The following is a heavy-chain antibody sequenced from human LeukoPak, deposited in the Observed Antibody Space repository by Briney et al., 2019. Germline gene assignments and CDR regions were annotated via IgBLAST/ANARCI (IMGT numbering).Heavy chain of an antibody. CDR2: VSSHGNDG. J-gene: IGHJ4*02. Sequence: GGSLRLSCAVSEFTFSHFAMHWVRQAPGKGLEWVAVVSSHGNDGYYADSVKGRFTISRDNSKNTLYLQIDSLRAEDTAIYYCTRDAYNFNDFDYWGQGTLVTVSS. CDR3: TRDAYNFNDFDY. V-gene: IGHV3-30*01. CDR1: EFTFSHFA. D-gene: IGHD5-24*01.